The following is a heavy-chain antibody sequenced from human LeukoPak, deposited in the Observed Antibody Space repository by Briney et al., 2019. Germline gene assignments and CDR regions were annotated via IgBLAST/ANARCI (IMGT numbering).Heavy chain of an antibody. CDR1: GFSFSSYG. J-gene: IGHJ4*02. CDR2: IWYDGSIK. Sequence: GKSLRLSCPASGFSFSSYGMHWVRQAPGKGLEWVAVIWYDGSIKYYSDSVKGRFTISRDNSKNTLYLQMNSLRAEDTAVYYCAKVQAAAGNDYWGQGTLVTVSS. V-gene: IGHV3-33*06. CDR3: AKVQAAAGNDY. D-gene: IGHD6-13*01.